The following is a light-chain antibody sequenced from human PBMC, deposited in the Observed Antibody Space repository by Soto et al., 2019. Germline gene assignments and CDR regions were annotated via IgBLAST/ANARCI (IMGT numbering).Light chain of an antibody. CDR3: QQYKDWPPLT. V-gene: IGKV3-15*01. CDR1: QSVNIN. J-gene: IGKJ4*01. CDR2: GTS. Sequence: EIVMTQSPATLSVSPGERATLSCRASQSVNINLAWYQQKPGQAPRLLIYGTSTRATGVPARFSGSGSGTEFTLTISNLQSEDFAVYYCQQYKDWPPLTFGGGTKVDIK.